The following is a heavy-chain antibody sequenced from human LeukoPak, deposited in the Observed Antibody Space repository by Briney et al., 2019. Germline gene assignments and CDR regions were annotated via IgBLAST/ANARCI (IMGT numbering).Heavy chain of an antibody. CDR3: AREGYYDSSGPTRYFDY. Sequence: SETPSPPCAVFGGSFSGYYWSRVRQPPRKGVEGVGGINHSGSTNYNPSLKSRVTISVDTSKNQFSLKLSSVTAADTAVYYCAREGYYDSSGPTRYFDYWGQGTLVTVSS. CDR2: INHSGST. V-gene: IGHV4-34*01. J-gene: IGHJ4*02. CDR1: GGSFSGYY. D-gene: IGHD3-22*01.